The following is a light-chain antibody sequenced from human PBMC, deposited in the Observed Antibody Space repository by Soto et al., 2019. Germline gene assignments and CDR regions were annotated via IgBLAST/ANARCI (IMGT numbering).Light chain of an antibody. V-gene: IGKV1-39*01. CDR1: QSISSY. CDR2: AAS. CDR3: QQSYSTPPRT. J-gene: IGKJ3*01. Sequence: DIKMTQSPSSLSASVGDRVTITCRASQSISSYLNWYQQKPGKAPKLLIYAASSLQSGVPSRFSGSGSGTDFTLTISSLQPEYFATYYCQQSYSTPPRTFGPGTKVDIK.